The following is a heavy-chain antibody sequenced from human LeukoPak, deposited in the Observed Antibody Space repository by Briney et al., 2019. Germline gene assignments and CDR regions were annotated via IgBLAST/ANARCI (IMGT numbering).Heavy chain of an antibody. V-gene: IGHV3-30*04. Sequence: GGSLRLSCAASGFTFSSYAMSWVRQAPGKGLEWVAVISYDGSNKYYADSVKGRFTISRDNSKNTLYLQMNSLRAEDTAVYYCARVGYCSSTSRYVSLGAFDIWGQGAMVTVSS. CDR2: ISYDGSNK. CDR3: ARVGYCSSTSRYVSLGAFDI. CDR1: GFTFSSYA. D-gene: IGHD2-2*03. J-gene: IGHJ3*02.